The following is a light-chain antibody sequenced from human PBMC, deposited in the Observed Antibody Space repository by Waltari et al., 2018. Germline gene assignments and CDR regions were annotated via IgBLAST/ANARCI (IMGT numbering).Light chain of an antibody. J-gene: IGKJ1*01. CDR2: GAS. CDR3: QHYLRLPVT. CDR1: QSVTRAV. Sequence: SCRSGQSVTRAVAWYQQKPGQAPRLLIYGASNRATGIPDRFSGSGSGTDFSLTISSLEPEDFAVYYCQHYLRLPVTFGQGTKVEVK. V-gene: IGKV3-20*01.